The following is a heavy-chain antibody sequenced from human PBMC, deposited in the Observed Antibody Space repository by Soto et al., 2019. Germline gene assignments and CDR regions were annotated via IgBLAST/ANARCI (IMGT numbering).Heavy chain of an antibody. CDR3: ARVPTRALDY. CDR1: GFTFSSYT. V-gene: IGHV3-48*04. CDR2: ISSSSRTI. D-gene: IGHD1-26*01. Sequence: EVQLVDSGGGLVQPGGSLRLSCAASGFTFSSYTMNWVRQAPGKGLEWISYISSSSRTIYYADYVKGRFTISRDNAQNSLYLQMTSLRAEDTAVYYCARVPTRALDYWGQGTLVTVSS. J-gene: IGHJ4*02.